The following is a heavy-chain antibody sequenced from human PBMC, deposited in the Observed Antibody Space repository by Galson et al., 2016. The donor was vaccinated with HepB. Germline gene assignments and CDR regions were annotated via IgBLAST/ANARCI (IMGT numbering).Heavy chain of an antibody. CDR2: ITGSGTST. CDR3: AKWSDAAATY. V-gene: IGHV3-23*01. D-gene: IGHD6-13*01. CDR1: GFTFSSYA. J-gene: IGHJ4*02. Sequence: SLRLSCAASGFTFSSYAMSFVRQAPGKGLEWVSAITGSGTSTYYADSVKGRLTISRDNSKNTLYLQMSSLTAEDTAVYYCAKWSDAAATYWGQGALVTVSS.